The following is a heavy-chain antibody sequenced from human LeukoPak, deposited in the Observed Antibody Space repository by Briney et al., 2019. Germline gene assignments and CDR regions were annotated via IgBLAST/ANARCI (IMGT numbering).Heavy chain of an antibody. CDR3: ARGPLFGVGDYYYYYMDV. V-gene: IGHV4-4*07. CDR2: MYNSGSA. Sequence: PSETLSLTCTVSGGSISSYYWSWIRQPAGKGLEWIGRMYNSGSANYNPSLKSRVTMSVDTSKNQFSLKLSSVTAADTAVYYCARGPLFGVGDYYYYYMDVWGKGTTVTVSS. D-gene: IGHD3-3*01. CDR1: GGSISSYY. J-gene: IGHJ6*03.